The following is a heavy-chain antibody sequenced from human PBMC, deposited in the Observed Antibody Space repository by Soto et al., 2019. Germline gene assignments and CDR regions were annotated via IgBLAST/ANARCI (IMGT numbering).Heavy chain of an antibody. J-gene: IGHJ4*02. V-gene: IGHV4-30-2*01. CDR2: IYHSGST. CDR1: GGSISSGAYY. Sequence: SXTLSLTCTVSGGSISSGAYYWSWIRQPPGKGLEWIGYIYHSGSTYYNPSLKSRVTISVDRSKNQFSLKLSSVTAADTAVYYCAAGGGLPRYYWGQGTLVTVPQ. D-gene: IGHD5-12*01. CDR3: AAGGGLPRYY.